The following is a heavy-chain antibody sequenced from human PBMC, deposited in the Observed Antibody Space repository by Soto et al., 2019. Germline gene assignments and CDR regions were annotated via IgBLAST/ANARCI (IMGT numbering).Heavy chain of an antibody. CDR1: GYTFNSYA. Sequence: QVQLVQSGGEVKKPGASVKVSCQASGYTFNSYAISWERQAPGQGLEWMCWVSHSTGDTDQAQNFQDRVIMTLDTSTNTAYMELRSMRSDDTAVYYCVRCYCSVGSCYACGHCDCWGRGTLVTVPS. J-gene: IGHJ4*01. D-gene: IGHD2-15*01. CDR3: VRCYCSVGSCYACGHCDC. CDR2: VSHSTGDT. V-gene: IGHV1-18*01.